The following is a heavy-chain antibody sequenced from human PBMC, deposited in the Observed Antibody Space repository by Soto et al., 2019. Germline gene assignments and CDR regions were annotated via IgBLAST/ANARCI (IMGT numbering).Heavy chain of an antibody. CDR3: ARVNRGSRQENLRYGPPYYYYMDV. CDR1: GFTFSSYW. Sequence: GGSLRLSCAASGFTFSSYWMHWVRQAPGKGLVWVSRINSDGSSTSYADSVKGRFTISRDNAKNTLYLQMNSLRAEDTAVYYCARVNRGSRQENLRYGPPYYYYMDVWGKGTTVTVSS. CDR2: INSDGSST. D-gene: IGHD5-18*01. V-gene: IGHV3-74*01. J-gene: IGHJ6*03.